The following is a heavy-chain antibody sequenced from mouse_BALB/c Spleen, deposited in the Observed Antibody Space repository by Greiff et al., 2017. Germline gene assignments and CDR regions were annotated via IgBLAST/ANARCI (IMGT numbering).Heavy chain of an antibody. CDR3: ARDYYGPYYFDY. Sequence: EVQVVESGGGLVQPGGSLRLSCATSGFTFTDYYMSWVRQPPGKALEWLGFIRNKANGYTTEYSASVKGRFTISRDNSQSILYLQMNTLRAEDSATYYCARDYYGPYYFDYWGQGTTLTVSS. CDR2: IRNKANGYTT. CDR1: GFTFTDYY. D-gene: IGHD1-2*01. V-gene: IGHV7-3*02. J-gene: IGHJ2*01.